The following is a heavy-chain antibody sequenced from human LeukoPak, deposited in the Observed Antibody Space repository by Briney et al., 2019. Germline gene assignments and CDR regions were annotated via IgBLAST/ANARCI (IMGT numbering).Heavy chain of an antibody. CDR2: ISSSGSHI. Sequence: KSGGSLRLSCAASGFTFSSYEMNWVRQAPGKGLEWVSSISSSGSHIYYADSVKGRFTISRDNAKNSLYLQMNSLRAEDTAVYYCARGSNYYDYWGQGTLVTVSS. V-gene: IGHV3-21*01. CDR3: ARGSNYYDY. J-gene: IGHJ4*02. CDR1: GFTFSSYE.